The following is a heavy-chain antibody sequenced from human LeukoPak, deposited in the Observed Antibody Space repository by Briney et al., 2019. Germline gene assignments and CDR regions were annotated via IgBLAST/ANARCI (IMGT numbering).Heavy chain of an antibody. CDR3: ARDGMIPVAEGHFDY. CDR1: GFTFSSYG. V-gene: IGHV3-33*01. J-gene: IGHJ4*02. Sequence: GRSLRLSCAASGFTFSSYGMHWVRQAPGRGLEWVAVIWYDGSNKYYADSVKGRFTISRDNSKNTLYLQMNSLRAEDTAVYYCARDGMIPVAEGHFDYWGQGTLVTVSS. CDR2: IWYDGSNK. D-gene: IGHD6-19*01.